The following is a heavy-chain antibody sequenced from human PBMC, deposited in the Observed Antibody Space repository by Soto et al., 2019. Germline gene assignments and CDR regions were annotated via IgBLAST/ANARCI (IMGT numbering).Heavy chain of an antibody. J-gene: IGHJ4*02. CDR2: ISGGSEST. Sequence: EVQLLESGGGLVQPGGSLRLSCAASGFTFSSYAMSWVRQAPGTGLAWVSAISGGSESTYFADSVKGRFSISRDNSSNTLFLPMNGLRAEDTALYSWAKAFDYNSGGSGGHNAYWGQGTLVAVSS. D-gene: IGHD4-4*01. CDR3: AKAFDYNSGGSGGHNAY. CDR1: GFTFSSYA. V-gene: IGHV3-23*01.